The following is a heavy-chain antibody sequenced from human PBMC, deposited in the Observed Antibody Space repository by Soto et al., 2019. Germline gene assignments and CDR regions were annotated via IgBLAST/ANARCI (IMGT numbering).Heavy chain of an antibody. CDR3: ARRYGGNFDY. D-gene: IGHD1-26*01. Sequence: SETLSLTCTVPGYNISSYYWSWIRQPPGKGLEWIGYIYYSGSTNYNPSLKSRVTISVYTSKNQFSLKLSSVTAADTAVYYCARRYGGNFDYWGQGTLVTV. CDR1: GYNISSYY. V-gene: IGHV4-59*01. J-gene: IGHJ4*02. CDR2: IYYSGST.